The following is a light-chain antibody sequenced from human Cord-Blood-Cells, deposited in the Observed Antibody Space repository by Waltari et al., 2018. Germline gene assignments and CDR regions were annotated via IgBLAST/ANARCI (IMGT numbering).Light chain of an antibody. CDR1: SSNIGSNT. CDR2: SNN. V-gene: IGLV1-44*01. J-gene: IGLJ3*02. Sequence: QSVLTQPPSASGTPGQRVTISCSGSSSNIGSNTVNWYQQLPGTAPKLLIYSNNERPSGVPDRVSCSKSGTSGSLAISGLQSEDEADYYCAAWDDSLNGPVFGGGTELTVL. CDR3: AAWDDSLNGPV.